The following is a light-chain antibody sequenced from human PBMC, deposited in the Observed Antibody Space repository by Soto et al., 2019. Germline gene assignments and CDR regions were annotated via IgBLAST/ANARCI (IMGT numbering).Light chain of an antibody. J-gene: IGKJ5*01. CDR2: GAS. CDR1: QSVDSNY. V-gene: IGKV3-20*01. Sequence: EIVLTQSPGTLSLSPGEGATLSCRASQSVDSNYLAWYQQKPGQAPRLLIRGASDRGTGIPDRFSGSGSGTDFTLTISRLEPEDFAVYYCQQYGSSPPITFGQGTRLEI. CDR3: QQYGSSPPIT.